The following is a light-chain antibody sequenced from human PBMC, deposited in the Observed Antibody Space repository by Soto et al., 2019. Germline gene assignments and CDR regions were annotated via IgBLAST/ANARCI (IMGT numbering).Light chain of an antibody. CDR2: DAS. V-gene: IGKV3-20*01. Sequence: EIVLTQSPGTLSLSPGERATLSCRASQSVSSNYLGWYQQIPGRAPRVLIFDASIRATGIPDRFSGSGSGTDFTLTISRLEPEDFAVYYCHQYATLPLTFGAGTQVDIK. J-gene: IGKJ4*01. CDR1: QSVSSNY. CDR3: HQYATLPLT.